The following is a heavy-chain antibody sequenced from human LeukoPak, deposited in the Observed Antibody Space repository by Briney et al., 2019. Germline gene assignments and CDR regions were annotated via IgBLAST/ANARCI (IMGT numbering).Heavy chain of an antibody. CDR3: ARRYSYGTNPTNY. V-gene: IGHV4-39*07. J-gene: IGHJ4*02. CDR1: GGPISTTDDY. CDR2: INHSGST. D-gene: IGHD5-18*01. Sequence: SETLSLTCTVSGGPISTTDDYWGWIRQPPGKGLEWIGEINHSGSTNYNPSLKSRVTISVDTSKNQFSLKLSSVTAADTAVYYCARRYSYGTNPTNYWGQGTLVTVSS.